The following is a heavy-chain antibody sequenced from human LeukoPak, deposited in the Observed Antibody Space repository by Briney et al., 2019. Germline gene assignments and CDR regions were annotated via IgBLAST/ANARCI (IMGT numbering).Heavy chain of an antibody. J-gene: IGHJ4*02. CDR2: IYYSGST. Sequence: SETLSLTCTVSGGSISSGDYYWSWIRQPPGKGLEWIGYIYYSGSTYYNPSLKSRATISVDTSKTQFSLKLSSVTAADTAVYYCARGYCSSTSCYYFDYWGQGTLVTVSS. CDR1: GGSISSGDYY. D-gene: IGHD2-2*01. V-gene: IGHV4-30-4*08. CDR3: ARGYCSSTSCYYFDY.